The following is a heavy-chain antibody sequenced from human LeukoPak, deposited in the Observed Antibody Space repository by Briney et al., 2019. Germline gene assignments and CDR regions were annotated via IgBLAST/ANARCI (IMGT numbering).Heavy chain of an antibody. J-gene: IGHJ4*02. V-gene: IGHV4-30-2*01. CDR3: ARGIAVAGDYYFDY. Sequence: SETLSLTCAVSGGSISSGGYSWSWIRQPRGKGLEWIGYIYHSGSTYYNPSLKSRVTISVDRSKNQFSLKLSSVTAADTAVYYCARGIAVAGDYYFDYWGQGTLVTVSS. CDR2: IYHSGST. CDR1: GGSISSGGYS. D-gene: IGHD6-19*01.